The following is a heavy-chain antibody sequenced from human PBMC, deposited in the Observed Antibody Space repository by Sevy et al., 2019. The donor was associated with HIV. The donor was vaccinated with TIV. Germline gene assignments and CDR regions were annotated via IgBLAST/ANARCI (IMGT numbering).Heavy chain of an antibody. Sequence: ETLSLTCTVSGGSINSSYNWGWIRQPPGKGLEWIGSIYFSGSTYYNPSLKSRATMSVDTSKSQFSLKLNSVTAADTAMYYCAKHHLPYCGTDCLNDDAFDLWGQGAMVTVSS. CDR3: AKHHLPYCGTDCLNDDAFDL. D-gene: IGHD2-21*02. CDR1: GGSINSSYN. V-gene: IGHV4-39*01. CDR2: IYFSGST. J-gene: IGHJ3*01.